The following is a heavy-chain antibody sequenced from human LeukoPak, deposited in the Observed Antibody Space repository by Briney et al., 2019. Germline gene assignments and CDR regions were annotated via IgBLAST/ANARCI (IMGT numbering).Heavy chain of an antibody. D-gene: IGHD3-22*01. Sequence: SETLSLTCAVSGGSISSSNWWSWVRQHPGKGLEWIGEIYHSGSTNYNPSLKSRVTISVDKSKNQFSLKLSSVTAADTAVYYCARGLDSRGYSVFDPWGQGTLVTVSS. V-gene: IGHV4-4*02. CDR1: GGSISSSNW. J-gene: IGHJ5*02. CDR3: ARGLDSRGYSVFDP. CDR2: IYHSGST.